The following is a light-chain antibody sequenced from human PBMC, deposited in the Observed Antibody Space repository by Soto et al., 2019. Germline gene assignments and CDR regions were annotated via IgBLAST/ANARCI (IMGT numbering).Light chain of an antibody. CDR2: RAS. CDR3: QQYGGSPAT. Sequence: EVVLTQSPGTLSLSPGDRATLSCRASQTIRDNYLAWYQQEPGQAPGLLIYRASNRATGIPDRFSGSGSGTDFTLTISRLEPEDFAVYYCQQYGGSPATFGQGTRLEIK. CDR1: QTIRDNY. J-gene: IGKJ5*01. V-gene: IGKV3-20*01.